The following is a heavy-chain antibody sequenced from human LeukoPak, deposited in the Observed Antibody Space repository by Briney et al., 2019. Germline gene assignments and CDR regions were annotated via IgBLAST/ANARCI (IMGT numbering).Heavy chain of an antibody. CDR1: GFTFSSYW. CDR3: ARVGGPEGVWGSYRYTGDAFDI. V-gene: IGHV3-74*01. Sequence: GGSLRLSCAASGFTFSSYWMHWVRQAPGKGLVWVSRINSDGSSTSYADSVKGRFTISRDNAKNTLYLQMNSLRAEDTAVYCCARVGGPEGVWGSYRYTGDAFDIWGQGTMVTVSS. J-gene: IGHJ3*02. D-gene: IGHD3-16*02. CDR2: INSDGSST.